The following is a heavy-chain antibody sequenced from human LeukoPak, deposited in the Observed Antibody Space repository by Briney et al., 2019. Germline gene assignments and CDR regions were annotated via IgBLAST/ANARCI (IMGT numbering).Heavy chain of an antibody. J-gene: IGHJ4*02. V-gene: IGHV4-34*01. CDR1: GGSFSGYY. D-gene: IGHD6-13*01. CDR2: INHSGST. CDR3: ARGSSSCLPKAY. Sequence: SETLSLTCAVYGGSFSGYYWSWIRQPPGKGLEWIGEINHSGSTNYNPSLTSRVTISVDTSKNQFSLKLSSVTAADTAVYYCARGSSSCLPKAYWGQGPLATVSS.